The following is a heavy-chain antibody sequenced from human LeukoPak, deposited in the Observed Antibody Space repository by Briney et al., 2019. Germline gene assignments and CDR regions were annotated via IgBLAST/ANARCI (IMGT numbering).Heavy chain of an antibody. V-gene: IGHV6-1*01. CDR3: GRETDFGVVTN. CDR2: TYYRSQQWYS. D-gene: IGHD3-3*01. J-gene: IGHJ4*02. CDR1: GDSVSSNGAA. Sequence: SQTLSLTCAISGDSVSSNGAAWDCIRQSPSRGLEGQGRTYYRSQQWYSDYAPSVKGRITINADTSQNQFSLHLNSVTPEDTAVYYCGRETDFGVVTNWGQGTLVTVSS.